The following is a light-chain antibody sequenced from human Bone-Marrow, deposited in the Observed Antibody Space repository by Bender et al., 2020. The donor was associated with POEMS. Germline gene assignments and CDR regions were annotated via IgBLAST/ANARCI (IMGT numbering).Light chain of an antibody. CDR3: CSYGTAWL. J-gene: IGLJ2*01. Sequence: QSDLTQPASVSGSPGQSITISCTGTSSDVGRYKLVSWYQQHAGKVPKLIVFDDHKRPSGVSDLFSGSKSANMASLSISGLEAEDEACYHCCSYGTAWLFGGGTKLTV. CDR1: SSDVGRYKL. CDR2: DDH. V-gene: IGLV2-23*01.